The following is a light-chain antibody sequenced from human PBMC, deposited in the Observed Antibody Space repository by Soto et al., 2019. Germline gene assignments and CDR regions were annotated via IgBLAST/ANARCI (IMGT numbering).Light chain of an antibody. CDR2: VAS. CDR3: QQYNVWPLT. Sequence: EIVMTQSPVTLSVSPGARATLSCRASQSVNSNLAWYQHKPGQTPKLLIYVASTRATGIPARFSGSGSGTEFTLTISSLQSEDFAVYYCQQYNVWPLTFGGGTKVEFK. J-gene: IGKJ4*01. CDR1: QSVNSN. V-gene: IGKV3-15*01.